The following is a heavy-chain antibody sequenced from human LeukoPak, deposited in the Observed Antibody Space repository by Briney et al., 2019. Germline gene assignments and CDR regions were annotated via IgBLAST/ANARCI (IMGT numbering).Heavy chain of an antibody. CDR3: ARRLRTYFDY. J-gene: IGHJ4*02. CDR2: IYYSGST. Sequence: SETLSLTCTASGGSISSGGYYWSWIRQHPGKGLEWIGYIYYSGSTTYNPSLKSRVTISVDTSKNQFSLKLSSVTAADTAVYYCARRLRTYFDYWGQGSLVTVSS. CDR1: GGSISSGGYY. V-gene: IGHV4-61*08.